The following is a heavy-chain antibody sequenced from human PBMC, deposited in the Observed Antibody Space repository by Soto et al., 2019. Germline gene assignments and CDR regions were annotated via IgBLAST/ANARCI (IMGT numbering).Heavy chain of an antibody. V-gene: IGHV1-46*01. CDR2: INPSGGST. CDR1: GYTFTSYY. CDR3: ARGRNFDRSVGYQAYSLDY. D-gene: IGHD3-22*01. J-gene: IGHJ4*02. Sequence: ASVKVSCKASGYTFTSYYMHWVRQAPGQALAWMGIINPSGGSTSYAQKFQGRVTMTRDTSTSTVYMELSSLRAEDTAVYYCARGRNFDRSVGYQAYSLDYWGQESVVTVS.